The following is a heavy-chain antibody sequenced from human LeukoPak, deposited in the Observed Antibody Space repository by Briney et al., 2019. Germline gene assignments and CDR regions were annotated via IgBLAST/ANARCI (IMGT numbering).Heavy chain of an antibody. D-gene: IGHD2-15*01. CDR1: GYTFTSYD. CDR3: ARALGLVVVAADTGDFDY. J-gene: IGHJ4*02. CDR2: MNPNSGNT. V-gene: IGHV1-8*01. Sequence: GASVKVSCKASGYTFTSYDINWVRQATGQGLEWMGWMNPNSGNTGYAQKFQGRVTMTRNTSISTAYMEVSSLRSEDTAVYYCARALGLVVVAADTGDFDYWGQGTLVTVSS.